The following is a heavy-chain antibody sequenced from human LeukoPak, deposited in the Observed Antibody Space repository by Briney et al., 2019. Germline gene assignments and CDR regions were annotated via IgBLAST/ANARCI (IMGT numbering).Heavy chain of an antibody. D-gene: IGHD7-27*01. J-gene: IGHJ4*02. Sequence: PSETLSLTCTVSGGSISSSSYYWGWIRQPPGKGLEWIGSIYYSGSTYYNPSLKSRVTISVDTSKNQFSLKLSSVTAADTAVYYCARDGVIWGSEYWGQGTLVTVSS. CDR1: GGSISSSSYY. CDR2: IYYSGST. CDR3: ARDGVIWGSEY. V-gene: IGHV4-39*07.